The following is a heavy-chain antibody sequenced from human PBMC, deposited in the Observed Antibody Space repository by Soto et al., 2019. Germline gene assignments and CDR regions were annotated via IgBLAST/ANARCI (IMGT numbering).Heavy chain of an antibody. J-gene: IGHJ4*02. CDR3: AKDVGGIVATILDY. CDR1: GCAFSGYA. V-gene: IGHV3-23*01. CDR2: ISGSGGST. D-gene: IGHD5-12*01. Sequence: GGSRTLSCASAGCAFSGYAMNLVRQDPGKGLEWVSAISGSGGSTYYADSVKGRFTISRDNSKNTLYLQMNSLRAEDTAVYYCAKDVGGIVATILDYWGQGTLVTVSS.